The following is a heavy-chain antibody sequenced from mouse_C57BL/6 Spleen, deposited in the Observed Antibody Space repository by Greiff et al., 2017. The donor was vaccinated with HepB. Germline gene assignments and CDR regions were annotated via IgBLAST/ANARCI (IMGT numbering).Heavy chain of an antibody. CDR3: AVLPDYYGSSYRAWFAY. CDR2: ISSGGSYT. D-gene: IGHD1-1*01. J-gene: IGHJ3*01. CDR1: GFTFSSYG. Sequence: EVQGVESGGDLVKPGGSLKLSCAASGFTFSSYGMSWVRQTPDKRLEWVATISSGGSYTYYPDSVKGRFTISRDNAKNTLYLQMSSLKSEDTAMYYCAVLPDYYGSSYRAWFAYWGQGTLVTVSA. V-gene: IGHV5-6*01.